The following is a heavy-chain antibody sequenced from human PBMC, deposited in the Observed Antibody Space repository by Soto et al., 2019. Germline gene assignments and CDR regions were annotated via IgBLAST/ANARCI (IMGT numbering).Heavy chain of an antibody. CDR1: GYSFTSYW. Sequence: PGESLKISCMGSGYSFTSYWISWVRQMPGKGLEWMGRIDPSDSYTNYSPSFQGHVTISADKSISTAYLQWSSLKASDTAMYYCARPNHYYGSGSMTDYWGQGTLVTVSS. CDR3: ARPNHYYGSGSMTDY. J-gene: IGHJ4*02. D-gene: IGHD3-10*01. CDR2: IDPSDSYT. V-gene: IGHV5-10-1*01.